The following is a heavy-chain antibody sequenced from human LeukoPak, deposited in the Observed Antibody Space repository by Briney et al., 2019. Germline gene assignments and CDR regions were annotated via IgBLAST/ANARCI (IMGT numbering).Heavy chain of an antibody. D-gene: IGHD2-8*01. CDR1: GFTFGNSW. Sequence: GGSLRLSCAASGFTFGNSWMAWVRQAPGKGLEWVANIKQDGGTKHYADSLKGRFTISRDNPRNSLYLQMNSLRVDDTAVYYCARGTDGSLDYWGQGILVTVAS. J-gene: IGHJ4*02. V-gene: IGHV3-7*01. CDR3: ARGTDGSLDY. CDR2: IKQDGGTK.